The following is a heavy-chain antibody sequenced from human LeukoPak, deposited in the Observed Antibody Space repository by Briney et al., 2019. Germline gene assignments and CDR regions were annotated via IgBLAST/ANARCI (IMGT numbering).Heavy chain of an antibody. Sequence: GGSLRLSCAASGFTFSSYAMHWVRQAPGKGLEWVAVISYDGSNKYYADSVKGRFTISRDNSKNTLYLQMNSLRAEGTAVYYCARGSPIYDFWNMDVWGKGTTVTVSS. CDR1: GFTFSSYA. J-gene: IGHJ6*03. CDR3: ARGSPIYDFWNMDV. V-gene: IGHV3-30*04. CDR2: ISYDGSNK. D-gene: IGHD3-3*01.